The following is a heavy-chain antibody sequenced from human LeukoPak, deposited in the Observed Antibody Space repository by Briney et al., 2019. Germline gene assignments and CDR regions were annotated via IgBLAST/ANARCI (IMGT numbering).Heavy chain of an antibody. CDR3: ARDQLAAAGPGG. D-gene: IGHD6-13*01. CDR1: GYSFTGYY. J-gene: IGHJ4*02. Sequence: ASVKVSCKASGYSFTGYYMHWVRQAPGQGLEWMGWVNTNSGVTNYPQKFQGRVTMTRDTSITTAHMELSSLRFDDTAVYYCARDQLAAAGPGGWGQGTLVTVSS. V-gene: IGHV1-2*02. CDR2: VNTNSGVT.